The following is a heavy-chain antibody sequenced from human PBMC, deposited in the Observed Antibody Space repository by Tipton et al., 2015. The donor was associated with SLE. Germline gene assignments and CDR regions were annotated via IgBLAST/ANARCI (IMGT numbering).Heavy chain of an antibody. J-gene: IGHJ6*02. CDR2: ISYDGSNK. D-gene: IGHD1-26*01. CDR1: GFTFSSYA. Sequence: SLRLSCAASGFTFSSYAMHWVRQAPGKGLEWVAVISYDGSNKYYADSVKGRFPISRDNSKNTLYLQMNSLRAEDTAVYYCARELLPGYYGMDVWGQGPTVTVSS. V-gene: IGHV3-30*04. CDR3: ARELLPGYYGMDV.